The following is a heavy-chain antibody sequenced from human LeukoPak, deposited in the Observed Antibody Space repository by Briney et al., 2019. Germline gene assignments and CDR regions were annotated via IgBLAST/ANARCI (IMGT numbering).Heavy chain of an antibody. Sequence: GGSLRLSCAASGFTFSSHVMHWVRQAPGKGLQWVAVIAYDGRNKYYADSVKGRFTISRDNSKNTLYLQMSSLRVEDTALYYCARDQGGFGELFEHWGQGTLVTVSS. CDR2: IAYDGRNK. V-gene: IGHV3-30*04. J-gene: IGHJ1*01. CDR1: GFTFSSHV. CDR3: ARDQGGFGELFEH. D-gene: IGHD3-10*01.